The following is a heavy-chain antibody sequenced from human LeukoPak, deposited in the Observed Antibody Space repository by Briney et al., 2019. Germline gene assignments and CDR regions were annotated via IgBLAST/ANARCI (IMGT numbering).Heavy chain of an antibody. CDR2: IIPIFGIA. CDR3: ARDGNCGGDCYSMDV. CDR1: GYTFTSYS. V-gene: IGHV1-69*04. J-gene: IGHJ6*02. Sequence: TSVKVSCKASGYTFTSYSISWVRQAPGQGLEWMGRIIPIFGIANYAQKFQGRVTITADKSTSTAYMELSSLRSEDTAVYYCARDGNCGGDCYSMDVWGQGTTVTVSS. D-gene: IGHD2-21*02.